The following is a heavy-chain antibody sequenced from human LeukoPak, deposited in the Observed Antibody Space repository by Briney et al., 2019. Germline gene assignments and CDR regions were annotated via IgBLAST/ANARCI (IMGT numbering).Heavy chain of an antibody. J-gene: IGHJ4*02. CDR1: GFTFDDYT. CDR2: ISWDGGST. CDR3: AKDMAVIAARQGGFDY. Sequence: GGSLRLSCAASGFTFDDYTMHWVRQAPGKGLEWVSLISWDGGSTYYADSVKGRFTISRDNSKNSLYLQMNSLRTEDTALYYCAKDMAVIAARQGGFDYWGQGTLVTVSS. D-gene: IGHD6-6*01. V-gene: IGHV3-43*01.